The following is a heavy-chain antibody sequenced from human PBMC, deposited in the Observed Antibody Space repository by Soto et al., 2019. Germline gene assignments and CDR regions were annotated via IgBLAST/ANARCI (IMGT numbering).Heavy chain of an antibody. CDR3: EHSHWGEAHGE. J-gene: IGHJ4*02. Sequence: SVPTLVNPTQTLTLTCTVCGFSLIARGVGVGWFRQPPGKPLEWLAIISWKDDKRYTPSLQSRLTITKDTSKNQVVLIMTDMDPMDTATESCEHSHWGEAHGEWGPGTLVNVSS. D-gene: IGHD3-16*01. CDR1: GFSLIARGVG. CDR2: ISWKDDK. V-gene: IGHV2-5*01.